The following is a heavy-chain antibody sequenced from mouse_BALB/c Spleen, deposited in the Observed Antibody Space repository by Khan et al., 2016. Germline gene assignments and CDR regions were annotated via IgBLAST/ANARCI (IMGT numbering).Heavy chain of an antibody. Sequence: QVQLQQSGAELVKAGASVKMSCKASGYTFTSYWMHWVKQRLGQGLEWFAETNPTNGRTYYNEKFKSKATLTVDKSSSTAYMLLSGQTFEDPAVYYCARIKKIVATYFDYWGQGTTLTVSS. CDR3: ARIKKIVATYFDY. CDR2: TNPTNGRT. J-gene: IGHJ2*01. D-gene: IGHD1-1*01. V-gene: IGHV1S81*02. CDR1: GYTFTSYW.